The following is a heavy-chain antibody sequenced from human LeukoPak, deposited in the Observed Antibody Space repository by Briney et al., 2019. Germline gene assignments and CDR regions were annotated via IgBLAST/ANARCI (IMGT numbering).Heavy chain of an antibody. V-gene: IGHV3-23*01. Sequence: GGSLRLSCAASGFTFSTYAMTWVRQAPGKGLEWVSDISGNGDITYYADSVKGRFTISRDNSKNTLYLQMNSLRAEDTAVYYCARYDNWNSGWFDPWGQGTLVTVSS. CDR1: GFTFSTYA. CDR3: ARYDNWNSGWFDP. J-gene: IGHJ5*02. D-gene: IGHD1-7*01. CDR2: ISGNGDIT.